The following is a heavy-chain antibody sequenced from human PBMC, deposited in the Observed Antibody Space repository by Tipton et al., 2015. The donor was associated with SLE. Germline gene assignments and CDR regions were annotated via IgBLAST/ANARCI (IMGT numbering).Heavy chain of an antibody. CDR3: ARGHYYYGSGSYLNWFDP. CDR2: IYTTGST. V-gene: IGHV4-30-4*01. D-gene: IGHD3-10*01. Sequence: TLSLTCTVSGGSISSGDYYWSWIRQPPGKGLEWIGYIYTTGSTYYNPSLKSRVTISVDTSKNQFSLKLSSVTAADTAVYYCARGHYYYGSGSYLNWFDPWGQGTLVTV. J-gene: IGHJ5*02. CDR1: GGSISSGDYY.